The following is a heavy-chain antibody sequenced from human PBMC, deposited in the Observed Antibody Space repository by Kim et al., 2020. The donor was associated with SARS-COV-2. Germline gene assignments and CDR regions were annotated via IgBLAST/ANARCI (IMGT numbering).Heavy chain of an antibody. Sequence: SETLSLTCTVSGASMSSYYWSWNRQPPGKGLEWIGYANYSGNTNYNHSLKSRVTISVDTSKNQVSLKVASVTAADTAVYYCSTRKYSSDWYWYYFDSWGQGTLVTV. D-gene: IGHD6-19*01. V-gene: IGHV4-59*03. CDR1: GASMSSYY. J-gene: IGHJ4*02. CDR2: ANYSGNT. CDR3: STRKYSSDWYWYYFDS.